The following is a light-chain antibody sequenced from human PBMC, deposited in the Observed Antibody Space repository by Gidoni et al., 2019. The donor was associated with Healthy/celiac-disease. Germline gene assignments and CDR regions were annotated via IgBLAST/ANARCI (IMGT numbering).Light chain of an antibody. V-gene: IGLV1-40*01. CDR3: QSYDSSLSGSV. Sequence: QSVLTQPPSVSGAPGQRVTISCTGSSSNIGAGSDVHWYLQLPGTAPKLPIYGNSNRPSGVPDRFSGSKSGTSASLAITGLQAEDEADYYCQSYDSSLSGSVFGGGTKLTVL. CDR2: GNS. J-gene: IGLJ2*01. CDR1: SSNIGAGSD.